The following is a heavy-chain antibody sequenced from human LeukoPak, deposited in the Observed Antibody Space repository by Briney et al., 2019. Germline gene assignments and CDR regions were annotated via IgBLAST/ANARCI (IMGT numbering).Heavy chain of an antibody. V-gene: IGHV3-9*01. D-gene: IGHD5-12*01. CDR2: ISWNSGSI. CDR3: AKDTAEVATIILDY. CDR1: GFTFDDYA. J-gene: IGHJ4*02. Sequence: PGGSLRLSCAASGFTFDDYAMHWVRQAPGKGLEWGSGISWNSGSIGYADSVKGRFTISRDNAKNSLYLQMNSLRAEDTALYYCAKDTAEVATIILDYWGQGTLVTVSS.